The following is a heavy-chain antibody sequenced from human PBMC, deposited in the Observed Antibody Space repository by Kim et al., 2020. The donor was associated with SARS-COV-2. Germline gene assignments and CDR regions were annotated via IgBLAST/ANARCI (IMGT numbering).Heavy chain of an antibody. V-gene: IGHV3-23*01. J-gene: IGHJ1*01. Sequence: GGSLRLSCAASGFTFSSYAMSWVRQAPGKGLEWVSAISGSGGSTYYADSVKGRFTISRDNSKNTLYLQMNSLRAEDTAVYYCAKDFRTGYSGSYGPGERGYFQHWGQGTLVTVSS. CDR3: AKDFRTGYSGSYGPGERGYFQH. D-gene: IGHD1-26*01. CDR1: GFTFSSYA. CDR2: ISGSGGST.